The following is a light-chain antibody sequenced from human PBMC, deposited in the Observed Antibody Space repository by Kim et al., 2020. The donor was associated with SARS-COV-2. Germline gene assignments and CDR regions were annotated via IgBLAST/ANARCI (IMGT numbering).Light chain of an antibody. CDR3: QQFDTVPLT. CDR1: HDIKIF. V-gene: IGKV1-33*01. Sequence: ASVGYRVTITCQASHDIKIFLNWFQQKPGEAPKLLISDASSLETGLPSRFSGSGSGTHFTFTISSLQPGDVATYYCQQFDTVPLTFGGGTKVDIK. CDR2: DAS. J-gene: IGKJ4*01.